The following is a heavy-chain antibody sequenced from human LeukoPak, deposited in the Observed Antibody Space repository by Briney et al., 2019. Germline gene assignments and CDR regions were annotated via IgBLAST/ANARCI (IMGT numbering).Heavy chain of an antibody. V-gene: IGHV4-34*01. CDR3: ARGSLRRAGKTHFDY. CDR1: GGSFSGYY. CDR2: INHSGST. J-gene: IGHJ4*02. D-gene: IGHD6-19*01. Sequence: SETLSLTCAVYGGSFSGYYWSWIRQPPGKGLEWIGEINHSGSTNYNPSLKSRVTISVDTSKNQFSLKLSSVTAADTAVYYRARGSLRRAGKTHFDYWGQGTLVTVSS.